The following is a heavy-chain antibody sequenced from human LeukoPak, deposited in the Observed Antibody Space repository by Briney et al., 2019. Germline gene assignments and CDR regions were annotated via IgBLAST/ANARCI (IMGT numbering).Heavy chain of an antibody. V-gene: IGHV3-21*01. J-gene: IGHJ4*02. CDR1: GFIFSSYA. CDR3: ARAYCSSTSCYEDY. D-gene: IGHD2-2*01. Sequence: GGSLRLSCAASGFIFSSYAMSWVRQAPGKGLEWVSSISSSSSYIYYADSVKGRFTISRDNAKNSLYLQMNSLRAEDTAVYYCARAYCSSTSCYEDYWGQGTLVTVSS. CDR2: ISSSSSYI.